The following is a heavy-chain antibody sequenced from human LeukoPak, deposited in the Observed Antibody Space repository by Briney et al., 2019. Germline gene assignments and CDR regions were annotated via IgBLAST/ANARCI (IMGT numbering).Heavy chain of an antibody. CDR1: GGSISSYY. D-gene: IGHD3-22*01. Sequence: SETLSLTCTVSGGSISSYYWSWIRQPPGKGLEWIGNIYYSGSTNYNPSLKSRVTISVDTSKNQFSLKLSSVPVADTAVYYCTRGSIAYYYMDVWGKGTTVTISS. V-gene: IGHV4-59*01. CDR3: TRGSIAYYYMDV. CDR2: IYYSGST. J-gene: IGHJ6*03.